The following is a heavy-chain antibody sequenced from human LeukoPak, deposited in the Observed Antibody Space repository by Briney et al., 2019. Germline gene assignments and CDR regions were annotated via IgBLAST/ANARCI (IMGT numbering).Heavy chain of an antibody. CDR1: GYTFTSYA. J-gene: IGHJ4*02. V-gene: IGHV1-3*01. Sequence: ASVKVSCKASGYTFTSYAMRWVRQAPGQRLEWMGWINAGNGNTKYSQKFQGRVTITRDTSASTAYMELSSLRSEDTAVYYCARAQQQLVRPDFDYWGQGTLVTVSS. D-gene: IGHD6-13*01. CDR3: ARAQQQLVRPDFDY. CDR2: INAGNGNT.